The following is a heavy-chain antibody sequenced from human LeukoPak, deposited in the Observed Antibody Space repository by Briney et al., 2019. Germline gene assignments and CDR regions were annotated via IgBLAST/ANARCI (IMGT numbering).Heavy chain of an antibody. CDR2: IYYSGST. J-gene: IGHJ5*02. V-gene: IGHV4-39*07. Sequence: SETLSLTCTVSGGSISSSSYCWGWIRQPPGKGLEWIGSIYYSGSTYYNPSLKSRVTISVDTSKNQFSLKLSSVTAADTAVYYCARDLRAYCGGDCFDPWGQGTLVTVSS. CDR3: ARDLRAYCGGDCFDP. D-gene: IGHD2-21*01. CDR1: GGSISSSSYC.